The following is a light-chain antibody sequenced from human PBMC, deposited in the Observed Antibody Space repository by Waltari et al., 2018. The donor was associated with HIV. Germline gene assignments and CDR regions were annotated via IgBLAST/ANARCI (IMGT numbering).Light chain of an antibody. V-gene: IGLV2-14*03. CDR3: ASFLGDNTIV. J-gene: IGLJ2*01. Sequence: SAVTQPASVSGLPGQSITISCSGDDSDFGLYNFVSWYQQFPGEPPKLILYDVDSRAPGSSHRFSGSESANTASLTISALRAEDEAHYYCASFLGDNTIVFGGGTKVTVL. CDR1: DSDFGLYNF. CDR2: DVD.